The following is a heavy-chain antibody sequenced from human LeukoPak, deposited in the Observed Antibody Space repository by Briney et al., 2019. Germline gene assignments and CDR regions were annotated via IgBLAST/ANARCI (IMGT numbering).Heavy chain of an antibody. CDR3: ARDVRRVVGA. V-gene: IGHV6-1*01. J-gene: IGHJ5*02. CDR2: TYYRSKWCN. CDR1: GDSVSSNSAA. Sequence: SQTLSLTCAISGDSVSSNSAAWNWLRQSPSRGLEWLGRTYYRSKWCNDYAVSVESLITINPDISKNQFSLQLNSVTPEDTAVYYCARDVRRVVGAWGQGTLVTVSS. D-gene: IGHD2-15*01.